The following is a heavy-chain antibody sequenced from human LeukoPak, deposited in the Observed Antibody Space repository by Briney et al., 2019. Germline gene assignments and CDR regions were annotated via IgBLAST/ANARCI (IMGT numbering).Heavy chain of an antibody. CDR2: INHSGST. J-gene: IGHJ4*02. CDR3: ARGYDFWSGYPY. D-gene: IGHD3-3*01. Sequence: PSETLSLTCAVYGRSFSGYYWSWIRQPPGKGLEWIGEINHSGSTNYNPPLKSRVTISVDTSKNQFSLKLSSVTAADTAVYYCARGYDFWSGYPYWGQGTLVTVSS. CDR1: GRSFSGYY. V-gene: IGHV4-34*01.